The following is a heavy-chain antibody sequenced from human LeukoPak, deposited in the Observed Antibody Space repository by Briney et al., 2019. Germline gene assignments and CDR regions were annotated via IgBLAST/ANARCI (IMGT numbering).Heavy chain of an antibody. CDR2: INHSGST. J-gene: IGHJ3*02. CDR3: ARASILTAGAFDI. D-gene: IGHD3-9*01. Sequence: SETLSLTCAVSGGSISSSNWWSWVRQPPGKGLEWIGEINHSGSTNYNPSLKSRVTISVDTSKNQFSLKLSSVTAADTAVYYCARASILTAGAFDIWGRGTMVTVSS. V-gene: IGHV4-4*02. CDR1: GGSISSSNW.